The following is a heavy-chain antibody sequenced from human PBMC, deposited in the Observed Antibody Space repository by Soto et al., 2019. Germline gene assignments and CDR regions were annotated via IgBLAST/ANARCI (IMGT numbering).Heavy chain of an antibody. Sequence: GGSLRLSCEASGFSFSSFAMNWVRQAPEKGLEWVSAIGDSGASTYYADSVKGRFTISRDNSKNTLYLQMNSLRAEDTAVYYCAKVPYDFWSGYYYYYMDVWGKGTTVTVSS. CDR1: GFSFSSFA. CDR3: AKVPYDFWSGYYYYYMDV. D-gene: IGHD3-3*01. J-gene: IGHJ6*03. V-gene: IGHV3-23*01. CDR2: IGDSGAST.